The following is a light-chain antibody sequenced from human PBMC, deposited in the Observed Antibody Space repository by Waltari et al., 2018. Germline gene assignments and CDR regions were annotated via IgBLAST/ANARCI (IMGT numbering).Light chain of an antibody. CDR1: QNINNY. CDR2: AAS. V-gene: IGKV1-39*01. CDR3: QQSYSTPMYT. J-gene: IGKJ2*01. Sequence: DIQLTQSPSSLSASVGDRVTITCRASQNINNYLNWYQHKPGRAPKLLIYAASSLQSGVPSRFSGSGSWTDFTLTISSLQPEDFATYYCQQSYSTPMYTFGQGTKLEIK.